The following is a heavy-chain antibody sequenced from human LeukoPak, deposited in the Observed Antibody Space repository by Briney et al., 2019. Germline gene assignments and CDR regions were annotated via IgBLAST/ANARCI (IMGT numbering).Heavy chain of an antibody. V-gene: IGHV3-30-3*01. D-gene: IGHD3-22*01. J-gene: IGHJ4*02. CDR1: GFTFSSYA. CDR2: ISYDGSNK. CDR3: ARESNYYDSSGFTPDV. Sequence: GGSLRLSCAASGFTFSSYAMHWVRQAPGKGLEWVAVISYDGSNKYYADFVKGRFTISRDNSKNTLYLQMNSLRAEDTAVYYCARESNYYDSSGFTPDVWGQGTLVTVSS.